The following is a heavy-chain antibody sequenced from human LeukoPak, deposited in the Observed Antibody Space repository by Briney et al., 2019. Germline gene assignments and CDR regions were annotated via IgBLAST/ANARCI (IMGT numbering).Heavy chain of an antibody. CDR1: GFTFSSYG. D-gene: IGHD5-18*01. V-gene: IGHV3-33*01. Sequence: GGSLRLSCAASGFTFSSYGMHWVRQAPGKGLEWVAVIWYDGSNKYYADSVKGRFTISRANSKNTLYLQMNSLRAEDTAVYYCARDAVDTANAVWGQGTTVTVSS. J-gene: IGHJ6*02. CDR2: IWYDGSNK. CDR3: ARDAVDTANAV.